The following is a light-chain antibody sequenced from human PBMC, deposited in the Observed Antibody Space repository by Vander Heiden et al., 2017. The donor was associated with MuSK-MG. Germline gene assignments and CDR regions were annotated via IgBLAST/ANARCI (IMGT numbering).Light chain of an antibody. CDR3: GQRIQLPWP. Sequence: DIVMSQTPLSVSGTPGQPASVSCKSSQSLLQCDGKTHLYVYLQKPGQPPQLLIYEGSNRDSGVPDRFSGRGSGTDFTLKISRVEAEEVGVYYCGQRIQLPWPFGQGTQVEIK. CDR1: QSLLQCDGKTH. J-gene: IGKJ1*01. V-gene: IGKV2D-29*01. CDR2: EGS.